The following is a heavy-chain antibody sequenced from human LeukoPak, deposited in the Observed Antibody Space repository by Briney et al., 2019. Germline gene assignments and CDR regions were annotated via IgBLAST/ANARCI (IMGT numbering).Heavy chain of an antibody. Sequence: GASVKVSCKAAGYTFTGYYMHWVRQAPGQGLGWMGWINPNSGGTNYAQKFQGRVTMTRDTAISTAYMELSRLRSDDTAVYYCARVLLGASLAGRPVGWFFDLWGRGTLVTVSS. V-gene: IGHV1-2*02. CDR2: INPNSGGT. J-gene: IGHJ2*01. CDR3: ARVLLGASLAGRPVGWFFDL. D-gene: IGHD6-6*01. CDR1: GYTFTGYY.